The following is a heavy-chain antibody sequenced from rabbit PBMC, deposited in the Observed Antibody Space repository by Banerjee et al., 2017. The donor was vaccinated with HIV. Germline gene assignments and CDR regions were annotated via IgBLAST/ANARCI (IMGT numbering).Heavy chain of an antibody. CDR1: GFSFSNKYV. D-gene: IGHD2-1*01. CDR2: INTSSGNT. J-gene: IGHJ2*01. Sequence: QQQLEESGGGLVKPEGSLTLSCTASGFSFSNKYVMCWVRQAPGKGLEWIACINTSSGNTVYASWAKGRFTISKTSSTTVTLQMTSLAAADTATYFCGRSADDYGGAIDPWGPGTLVTVS. V-gene: IGHV1S45*01. CDR3: GRSADDYGGAIDP.